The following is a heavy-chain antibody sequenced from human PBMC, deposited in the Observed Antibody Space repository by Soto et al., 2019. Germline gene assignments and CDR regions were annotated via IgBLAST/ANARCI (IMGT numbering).Heavy chain of an antibody. J-gene: IGHJ4*02. CDR3: ARGSSGHATHFDY. CDR1: GFTFSSYG. V-gene: IGHV3-33*01. D-gene: IGHD6-19*01. CDR2: IWYDGSNK. Sequence: QVQLVESGGGVVQPGRSLRLSCAASGFTFSSYGMHWVRQAPGKGLEWVAVIWYDGSNKYYADSVKGRFTISRDNSKNTLYLQMNSLRAEDTAVYYRARGSSGHATHFDYWGQGTLVTVSS.